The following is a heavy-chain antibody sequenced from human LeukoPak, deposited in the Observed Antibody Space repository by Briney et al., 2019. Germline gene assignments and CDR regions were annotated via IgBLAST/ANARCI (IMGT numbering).Heavy chain of an antibody. V-gene: IGHV3-23*01. CDR2: ISGSGGST. D-gene: IGHD5-18*01. Sequence: GGSLRLSCAASGFTFSTYGMSWVRQAPGKGLEWVSGISGSGGSTYYADSVKGRFTISRDNSKNTLYLQMNSLRAEDTAVYYCAKDGDTAEESYYMDVWGKGTTVTISS. CDR1: GFTFSTYG. CDR3: AKDGDTAEESYYMDV. J-gene: IGHJ6*03.